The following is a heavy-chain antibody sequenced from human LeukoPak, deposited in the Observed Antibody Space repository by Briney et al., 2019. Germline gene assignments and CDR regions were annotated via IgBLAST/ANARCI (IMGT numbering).Heavy chain of an antibody. CDR2: ISYDGSNK. J-gene: IGHJ4*02. V-gene: IGHV3-30*18. Sequence: GGSLRLSCAASGFTFSSYGMHWVRQAPGKGLEWVAVISYDGSNKYYADSVKGRFTISRDNSKNTLYLQMNSLRAEDTAVYYCAKVRDMDWVAVAGYFDYWGEGTLVTVSS. CDR3: AKVRDMDWVAVAGYFDY. CDR1: GFTFSSYG. D-gene: IGHD6-19*01.